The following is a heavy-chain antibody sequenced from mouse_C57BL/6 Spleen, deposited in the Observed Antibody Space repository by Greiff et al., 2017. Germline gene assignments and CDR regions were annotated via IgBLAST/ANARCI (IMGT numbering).Heavy chain of an antibody. J-gene: IGHJ4*01. CDR1: GYTFTSYW. CDR2: IDPSDSYT. CDR3: ATDSNRYAMGY. D-gene: IGHD2-5*01. Sequence: QVQLQQPGAELVRPGTSVKLSCKASGYTFTSYWMHWVKQRPGQGLEWIGVIDPSDSYTNYNQKFKGKATLTVDTSSSTAYMQLSSLTSEDSAVYCGATDSNRYAMGYWGQGTSVTVYS. V-gene: IGHV1-59*01.